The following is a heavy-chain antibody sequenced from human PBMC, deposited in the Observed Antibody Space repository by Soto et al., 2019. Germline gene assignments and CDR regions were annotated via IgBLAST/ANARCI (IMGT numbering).Heavy chain of an antibody. CDR2: ISGRGGST. CDR1: GFTFSSYA. CDR3: AKARYGYGRGFDY. V-gene: IGHV3-23*01. J-gene: IGHJ4*02. Sequence: EVQLLESGGGLVQPGGSLRLSCAASGFTFSSYAMSWVRPATGKGLEWVSAISGRGGSTYYADSVRGRFTISRDNSKNTLYLQMSGLRAEDTAIYYWAKARYGYGRGFDYWGRGTLVAVSS. D-gene: IGHD5-18*01.